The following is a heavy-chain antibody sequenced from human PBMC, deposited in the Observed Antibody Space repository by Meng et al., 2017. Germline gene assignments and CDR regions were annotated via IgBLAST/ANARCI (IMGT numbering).Heavy chain of an antibody. D-gene: IGHD2-2*02. CDR3: ARKLYDARYYDY. CDR2: IYHSGST. Sequence: QGQLQESGPGLVKPSGTLALTCAGSGGSISSNNWWSWVRQPPGKGLEWIGEIYHSGSTNYNPSLKSRVTISVDKSKNQFSLRLSSVTAADTAVYYCARKLYDARYYDYWGQGTLVTVSS. J-gene: IGHJ4*02. V-gene: IGHV4-4*02. CDR1: GGSISSNNW.